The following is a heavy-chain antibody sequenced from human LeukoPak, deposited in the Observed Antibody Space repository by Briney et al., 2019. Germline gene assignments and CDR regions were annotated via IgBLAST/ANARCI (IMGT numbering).Heavy chain of an antibody. Sequence: GASVKVSCKASGYTFTSYDINWVRQATGQGLEWMGWMNPNSGNTGYAQKFQGRVTMTRNTSISTAYMELSSLRSEDTAVYYCARGRSPRYDSSGSKRHAFDIWGQGTMVTVSS. CDR1: GYTFTSYD. D-gene: IGHD3-22*01. J-gene: IGHJ3*02. CDR2: MNPNSGNT. CDR3: ARGRSPRYDSSGSKRHAFDI. V-gene: IGHV1-8*01.